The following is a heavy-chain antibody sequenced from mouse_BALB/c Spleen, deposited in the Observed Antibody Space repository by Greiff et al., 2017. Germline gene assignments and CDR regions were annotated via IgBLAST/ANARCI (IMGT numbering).Heavy chain of an antibody. CDR1: GYSITSDYA. D-gene: IGHD1-2*01. J-gene: IGHJ3*01. V-gene: IGHV3-2*02. CDR3: ARSPHYYGTGGFAY. Sequence: EVKLEESGPGLVKPSQSLSLTCTVTGYSITSDYAWNWIRQFPGNKLEWMGYISYSGSTSYNPSLKSRISITRDTSKNQFFLQLNSVTTEDTATYYCARSPHYYGTGGFAYWGQGTLVTVSA. CDR2: ISYSGST.